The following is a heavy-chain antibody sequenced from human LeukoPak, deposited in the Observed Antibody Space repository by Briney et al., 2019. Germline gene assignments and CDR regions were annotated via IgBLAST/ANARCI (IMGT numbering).Heavy chain of an antibody. V-gene: IGHV3-23*01. CDR2: ISGSGGST. J-gene: IGHJ4*02. D-gene: IGHD4-17*01. Sequence: GGSLRLSCAASEFTFSYYAVSWVRQAPGKGLEWVSSISGSGGSTYYADSVKGRFTISKDNAKNSLYLQMNSLRAEDTAVYYCARAGGSTVSHSDYWGQGTLVTVSS. CDR3: ARAGGSTVSHSDY. CDR1: EFTFSYYA.